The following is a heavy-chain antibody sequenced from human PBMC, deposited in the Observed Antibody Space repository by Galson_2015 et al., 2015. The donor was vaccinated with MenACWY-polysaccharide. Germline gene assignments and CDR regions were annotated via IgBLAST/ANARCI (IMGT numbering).Heavy chain of an antibody. CDR2: IGSSGTT. CDR1: GFTFTNNA. V-gene: IGHV3-23*01. D-gene: IGHD3-22*01. Sequence: SLRLSCAASGFTFTNNAMSWVRQAPGKGLEWVSSIGSSGTTYYADSVKGRFTISRDNSKNMVYLQMNSLRAEDTAVYYCAKTNSGCISPSGWECCFDPWGQGSLVGVSS. J-gene: IGHJ5*02. CDR3: AKTNSGCISPSGWECCFDP.